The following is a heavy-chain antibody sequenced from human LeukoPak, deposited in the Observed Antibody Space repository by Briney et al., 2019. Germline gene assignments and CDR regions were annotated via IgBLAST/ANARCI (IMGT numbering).Heavy chain of an antibody. D-gene: IGHD3-3*01. CDR1: GLTFSNYW. CDR2: IKQDGGEK. Sequence: PGGSLRLSCAASGLTFSNYWMSWVRQAPGKGPEWVANIKQDGGEKYYVGSVKGRFTISRDNAKNSLYLQMNSLRAEDTAVYYCARDAFSRISVFGVVSDAFDIWGQGTMVTVSS. V-gene: IGHV3-7*01. J-gene: IGHJ3*02. CDR3: ARDAFSRISVFGVVSDAFDI.